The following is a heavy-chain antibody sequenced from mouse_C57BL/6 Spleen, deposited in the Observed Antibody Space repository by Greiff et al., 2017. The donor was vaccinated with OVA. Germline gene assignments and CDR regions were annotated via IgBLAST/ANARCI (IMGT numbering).Heavy chain of an antibody. D-gene: IGHD1-1*01. CDR1: GYTFTSYW. CDR2: IDPSDSET. CDR3: ARLGTTVVATDYYAMDY. V-gene: IGHV1-52*01. J-gene: IGHJ4*01. Sequence: VQLQQPGAELVRPGSSVKLSCKASGYTFTSYWMHWVKQRPIQGLEWIGNIDPSDSETHYNQKFKDKATLTVDKSSSTAYMQLSSLTSEDSAVYYCARLGTTVVATDYYAMDYWGQGTSVTVSS.